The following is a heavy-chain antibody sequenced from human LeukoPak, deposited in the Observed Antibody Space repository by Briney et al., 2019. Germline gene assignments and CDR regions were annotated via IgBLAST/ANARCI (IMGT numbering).Heavy chain of an antibody. Sequence: KASETLSLTCTVSGGSINNYYWSWIRQPPGKGLEMIGYIYYSGSTNYNPSLTSRVTISVDKSKNQFSLQLSSVNAADKALYYCARFRPHALRRGYYYYLDYWGQGTQVTVSS. CDR3: ARFRPHALRRGYYYYLDY. D-gene: IGHD3-3*01. CDR2: IYYSGST. CDR1: GGSINNYY. J-gene: IGHJ4*02. V-gene: IGHV4-59*01.